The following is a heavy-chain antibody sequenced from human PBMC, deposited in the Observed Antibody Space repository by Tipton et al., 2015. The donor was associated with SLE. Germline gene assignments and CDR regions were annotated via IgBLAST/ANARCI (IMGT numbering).Heavy chain of an antibody. CDR3: AGGTGAYFDH. J-gene: IGHJ4*02. CDR2: TRADGSNK. CDR1: GFTYSGYA. D-gene: IGHD3-16*01. V-gene: IGHV3-30*02. Sequence: SLRLSCAASGFTYSGYAMHWVRQAPGKGLEWVAFTRADGSNKDYADSVKGRFAISRDNSKNTLYLQMNRLRVEDTAVYYCAGGTGAYFDHWGQGTLATVSS.